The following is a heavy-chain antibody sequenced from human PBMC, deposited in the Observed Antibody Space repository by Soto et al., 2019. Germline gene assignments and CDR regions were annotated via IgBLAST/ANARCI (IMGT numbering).Heavy chain of an antibody. D-gene: IGHD1-7*01. CDR3: GKGRGPNWNFNY. J-gene: IGHJ4*02. Sequence: EVQLLESGGGSVQPGGSLRLSCAASGFTFSSYAMHWVRRPPGKGLEWVSSISGSGGTAYYADSVKGRFSISRSSLVNTLNLQMNSLRAVATAVYYRGKGRGPNWNFNYWGQGTLVTVSP. V-gene: IGHV3-23*01. CDR1: GFTFSSYA. CDR2: ISGSGGTA.